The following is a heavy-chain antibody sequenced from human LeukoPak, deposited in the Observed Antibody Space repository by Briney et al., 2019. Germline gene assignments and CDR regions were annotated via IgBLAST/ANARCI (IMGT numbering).Heavy chain of an antibody. D-gene: IGHD4-17*01. CDR2: ISSSSSTI. Sequence: GGSLRLSCAASGFTFSSYSMNWVRQAPGKGLEWVSYISSSSSTIYYADSVKGRFTISRDNAKNSLYLQMNSLRAEDTAVYYCARVDTYGDYVLWGQGTLVTVSS. CDR3: ARVDTYGDYVL. J-gene: IGHJ4*02. CDR1: GFTFSSYS. V-gene: IGHV3-48*04.